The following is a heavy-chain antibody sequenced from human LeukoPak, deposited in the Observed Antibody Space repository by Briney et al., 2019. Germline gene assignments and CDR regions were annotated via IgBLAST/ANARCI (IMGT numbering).Heavy chain of an antibody. V-gene: IGHV4-34*01. CDR3: ARGPQTYYDILTGLSF. CDR1: GGSFSGYY. J-gene: IGHJ4*02. Sequence: SETLSLTCAVYGGSFSGYYWSWIRQPPGKGLEWIGEINHSGSTNYNPSLKSRVTISGDTSKKQFSLKLSSVTAADTAVYYCARGPQTYYDILTGLSFWGQGTLVTVSS. CDR2: INHSGST. D-gene: IGHD3-9*01.